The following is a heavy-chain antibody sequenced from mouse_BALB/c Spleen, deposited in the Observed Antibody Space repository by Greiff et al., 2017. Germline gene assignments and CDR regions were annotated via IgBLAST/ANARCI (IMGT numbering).Heavy chain of an antibody. CDR3: ARDTEGLGAWFAY. CDR2: ISSGGSYT. V-gene: IGHV5-9-4*01. Sequence: EVKLVESGGGLVKPGGSLKLSCAASGFTFSSYAMSWVRQSPEKRLEWVAEISSGGSYTYYPDTVTGRFTISRDNAKNTLYLEMSSLRSEDTAMYYCARDTEGLGAWFAYWGQGTLVTVSA. J-gene: IGHJ3*01. CDR1: GFTFSSYA. D-gene: IGHD3-3*01.